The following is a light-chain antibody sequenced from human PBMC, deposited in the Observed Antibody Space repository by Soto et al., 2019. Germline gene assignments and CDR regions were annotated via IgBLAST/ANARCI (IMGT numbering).Light chain of an antibody. CDR2: GAS. V-gene: IGKV3-15*01. CDR3: QQYNNWPRT. J-gene: IGKJ1*01. Sequence: EVVMTQSPATLSVSPGERATLSCRASQSVSSDLAWYHQKPGQAPRLLIYGASTRATGIPARFSGSGSGTEFTLTIFSLQSEDFAVYYCQQYNNWPRTSGQGTMADI. CDR1: QSVSSD.